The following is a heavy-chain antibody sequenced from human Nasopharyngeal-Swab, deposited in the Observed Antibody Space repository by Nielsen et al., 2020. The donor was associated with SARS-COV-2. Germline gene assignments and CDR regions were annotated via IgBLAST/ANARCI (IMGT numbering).Heavy chain of an antibody. Sequence: GESLKISCIASGFNFKNAWMTWVRQAPGKGLEWIGRIKSKTVGGTTDYAAPVQGRFVISRDDSKNTLYLEMNSLKTEDTGTYYCNTLTGDPQWGQGTLVTVSS. V-gene: IGHV3-15*01. J-gene: IGHJ4*02. CDR3: NTLTGDPQ. CDR1: GFNFKNAW. D-gene: IGHD7-27*01. CDR2: IKSKTVGGTT.